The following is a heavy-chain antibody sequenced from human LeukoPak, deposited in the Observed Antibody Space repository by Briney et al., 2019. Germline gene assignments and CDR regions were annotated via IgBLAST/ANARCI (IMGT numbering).Heavy chain of an antibody. D-gene: IGHD6-19*01. V-gene: IGHV3-23*01. J-gene: IGHJ4*02. CDR2: ISGSDGGT. CDR3: AKDPNSGWGDY. CDR1: GFSFSSFG. Sequence: GGSLRLSCAASGFSFSSFGMSWVRQAPGKGLEWVSAISGSDGGTYYADSVKGRFTISRDNSKNTLSLQMNSLRAEDTAVYYCAKDPNSGWGDYWGQGTPVTVSS.